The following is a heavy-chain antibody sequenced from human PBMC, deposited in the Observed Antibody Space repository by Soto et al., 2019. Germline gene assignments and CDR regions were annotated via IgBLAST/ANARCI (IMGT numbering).Heavy chain of an antibody. D-gene: IGHD1-7*01. J-gene: IGHJ6*04. CDR1: GYTFTSYA. CDR3: ARDRPLLYNWNYDFYYYYYGMDV. Sequence: ASVKVSCKASGYTFTSYAMHWVRQAPGQRLEWMGWINAGNGNTKYSQKFQGRVTITRDTSASTAYMELSSLRSEDTAVYYCARDRPLLYNWNYDFYYYYYGMDVWGKGTTVTVSS. V-gene: IGHV1-3*01. CDR2: INAGNGNT.